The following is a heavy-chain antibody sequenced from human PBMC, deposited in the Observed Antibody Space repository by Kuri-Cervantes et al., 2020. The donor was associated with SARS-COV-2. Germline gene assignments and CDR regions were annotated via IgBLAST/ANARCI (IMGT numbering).Heavy chain of an antibody. V-gene: IGHV3-23*01. Sequence: GGSLRLSCAAYAFTFSGRSMSWVRQAPGKGLEWVSTISGSGGSAYYVDSVMGRFTISRDNSKNTLYLQMNSLRTEDTAIYYCTTYESTGYYYDYWGQGTLVTVSS. CDR1: AFTFSGRS. J-gene: IGHJ4*02. CDR3: TTYESTGYYYDY. D-gene: IGHD3-22*01. CDR2: ISGSGGSA.